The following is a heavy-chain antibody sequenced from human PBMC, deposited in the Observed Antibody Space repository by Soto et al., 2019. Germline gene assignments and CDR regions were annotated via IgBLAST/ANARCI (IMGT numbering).Heavy chain of an antibody. CDR1: GFVFNTYG. D-gene: IGHD2-8*01. CDR3: AQERRRANYH. Sequence: QVQLVESGGGVVQPGKSLRLSCVASGFVFNTYGMHWVRQAPGKGLEWVAVIPYDGSNTYYADSVKGRFTISRDDSKNTLYLQMHSLRAEGTAVYYCAQERRRANYHWGQGTLVIVSS. V-gene: IGHV3-30*18. J-gene: IGHJ4*02. CDR2: IPYDGSNT.